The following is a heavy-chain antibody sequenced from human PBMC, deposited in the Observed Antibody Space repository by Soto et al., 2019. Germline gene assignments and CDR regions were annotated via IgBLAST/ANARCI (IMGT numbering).Heavy chain of an antibody. CDR1: GFTLSTSGVG. D-gene: IGHD6-19*01. CDR2: IYWDDDK. CDR3: AHDSNGWYGFDY. Sequence: QITLKESGPTVVKPTQTLTLTCTFSGFTLSTSGVGVGWIRQPPGKALEWLALIYWDDDKRYRPSLKSRLTITKDTSKNQVVLTMTNMDPVDTATYYCAHDSNGWYGFDYWGQGTLVTVSS. J-gene: IGHJ4*02. V-gene: IGHV2-5*02.